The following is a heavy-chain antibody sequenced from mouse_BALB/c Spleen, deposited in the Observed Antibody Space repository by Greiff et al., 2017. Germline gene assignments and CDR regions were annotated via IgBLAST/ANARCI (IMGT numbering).Heavy chain of an antibody. CDR3: ADYYGRSDWYFDV. V-gene: IGHV14-3*02. CDR1: GFNIKDTY. Sequence: EVQLQQSGAELVKPGASVKLSCTASGFNIKDTYMHWVKQRPEQGLEWIGRIDPANGNTKYDPKFQGKATITADTSSNTAYLQHSSLTSEDTAVYYCADYYGRSDWYFDVWGAGTTVTVSS. CDR2: IDPANGNT. D-gene: IGHD1-1*01. J-gene: IGHJ1*01.